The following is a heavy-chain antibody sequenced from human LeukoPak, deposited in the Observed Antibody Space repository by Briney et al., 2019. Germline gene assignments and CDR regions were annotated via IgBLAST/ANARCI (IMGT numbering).Heavy chain of an antibody. CDR3: ARTSLEGDYFDY. Sequence: SETLSLTCTVSGGSISNYYWSWIRQPPGKGLEWIGYIYYSGSTNYNPSLKSRVTISVDTSKNQFSLKLSSVTAADTAVYYCARTSLEGDYFDYWGQGTLVTVSS. CDR2: IYYSGST. CDR1: GGSISNYY. J-gene: IGHJ4*02. V-gene: IGHV4-59*01.